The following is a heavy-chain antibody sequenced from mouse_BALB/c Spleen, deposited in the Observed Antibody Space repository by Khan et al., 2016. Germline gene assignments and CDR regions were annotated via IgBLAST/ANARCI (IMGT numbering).Heavy chain of an antibody. CDR2: ILPGSGST. CDR3: ARGTY. V-gene: IGHV1-9*01. CDR1: GYTFSTSR. Sequence: VQLQESGAEVMKPGASVKISCKATGYTFSTSRIEWVKQRPGHGLEWIGEILPGSGSTDYSEKFKVKATFTADTSSNTAYMQLSSLTSEDAAVYCCARGTYRGQGTLVTVSA. J-gene: IGHJ3*01.